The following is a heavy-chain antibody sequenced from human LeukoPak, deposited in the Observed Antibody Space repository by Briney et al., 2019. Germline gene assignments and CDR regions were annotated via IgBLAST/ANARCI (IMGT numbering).Heavy chain of an antibody. CDR2: IYYSGST. J-gene: IGHJ4*02. D-gene: IGHD3-10*01. CDR1: GGSISSYY. CDR3: ARGRLWFGELPLDY. Sequence: PSETLSLTCTVSGGSISSYYWSWIRQPPGKGLEWIGYIYYSGSTNYNPSLKSRVTISVDTSKNQFSLKLSSVTAADTAVYYCARGRLWFGELPLDYWGQGTLVTVSS. V-gene: IGHV4-59*01.